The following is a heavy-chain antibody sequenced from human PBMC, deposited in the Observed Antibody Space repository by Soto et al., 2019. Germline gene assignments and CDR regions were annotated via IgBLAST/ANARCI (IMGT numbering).Heavy chain of an antibody. V-gene: IGHV3-48*01. CDR2: ISSSSSTI. CDR3: ATLVLPAASDYYYYYMDV. Sequence: GGSLKLSCAASGFTFRSYIMNWVRQAPGKGLEWVSYISSSSSTIYYADSVKGRFTISRDNAKNSLYLQMNSLRAEDTAVYYCATLVLPAASDYYYYYMDVWGKGTTVTVSS. J-gene: IGHJ6*03. CDR1: GFTFRSYI. D-gene: IGHD2-2*01.